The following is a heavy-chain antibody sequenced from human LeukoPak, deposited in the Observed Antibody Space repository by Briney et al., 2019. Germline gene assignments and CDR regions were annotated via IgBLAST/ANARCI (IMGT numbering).Heavy chain of an antibody. CDR1: GFTFTSSA. CDR2: IVVGSGNT. V-gene: IGHV1-58*02. D-gene: IGHD4-17*01. J-gene: IGHJ4*02. Sequence: SVKVSCKASGFTFTSSAMQWVRQARGQRLEWIGWIVVGSGNTNFAQKFQERVTITRDMSTSTAYMELSSLRSEDTAVYYCAAGTTVTNFVNYWGQGTLVTVSS. CDR3: AAGTTVTNFVNY.